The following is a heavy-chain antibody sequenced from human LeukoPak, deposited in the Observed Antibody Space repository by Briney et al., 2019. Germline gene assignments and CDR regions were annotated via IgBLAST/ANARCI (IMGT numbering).Heavy chain of an antibody. CDR2: MNPNSGNT. CDR3: ARGDSSGWFDY. J-gene: IGHJ4*02. D-gene: IGHD6-19*01. V-gene: IGHV1-8*01. CDR1: GYTFTSYD. Sequence: ASVKVSYKASGYTFTSYDINWVRQATGQGLEWMGWMNPNSGNTGYAQKFQGRVSMTRSTSISTAYMELSSLRSEDTAVYYCARGDSSGWFDYWGQGTLVTVSS.